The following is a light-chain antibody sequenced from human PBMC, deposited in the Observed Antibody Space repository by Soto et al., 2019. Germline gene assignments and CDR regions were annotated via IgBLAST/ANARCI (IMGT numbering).Light chain of an antibody. V-gene: IGKV3-11*01. CDR2: GAS. Sequence: EIVMTQSPATLSVSPGERATLSCRASQSVSSYLAWYQQKPGQAPRLLIYGASTRATDIPARFSGSESGTDFTLTISSLEPEDFAVYYCQQRSNWPLTFGGGTKVDI. J-gene: IGKJ4*01. CDR3: QQRSNWPLT. CDR1: QSVSSY.